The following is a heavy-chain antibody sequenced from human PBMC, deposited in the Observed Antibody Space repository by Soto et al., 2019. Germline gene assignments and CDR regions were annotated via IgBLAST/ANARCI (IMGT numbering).Heavy chain of an antibody. D-gene: IGHD3-10*02. J-gene: IGHJ4*02. CDR1: GFIFSNNG. V-gene: IGHV3-30*02. CDR2: MSYDGSDT. CDR3: TIVRLADSALDH. Sequence: HPGGSLRLSCVGSGFIFSNNGMHWVRQTPGKGLEWVAFMSYDGSDTFYADSVKGRFTISRDNSKNTLFLHMSNLRAGDTAMYYCTIVRLADSALDHWGQGTLVTVSS.